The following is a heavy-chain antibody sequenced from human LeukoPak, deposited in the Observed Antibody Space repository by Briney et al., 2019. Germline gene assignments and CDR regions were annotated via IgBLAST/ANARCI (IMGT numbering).Heavy chain of an antibody. V-gene: IGHV4-34*01. CDR1: GGSFSGYY. Sequence: SETLSLSCAVYGGSFSGYYWSWIRQPPGKGLEWIGEINHSGSTNYNPSLKSRVTISVDTSKNQFSLKLSSVTAADTAVYYCARGMVGSDWGQGTLVTVSP. D-gene: IGHD4/OR15-4a*01. J-gene: IGHJ4*02. CDR3: ARGMVGSD. CDR2: INHSGST.